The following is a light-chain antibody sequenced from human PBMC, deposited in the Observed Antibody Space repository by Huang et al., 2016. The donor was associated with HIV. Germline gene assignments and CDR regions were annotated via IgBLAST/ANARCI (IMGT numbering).Light chain of an antibody. Sequence: DIQMTQSPSSLAASVGDRVTITCQASQDITKFLNWYQQKPGQPPKLLMYDAYTLETGVPSRFSGSGSGTHFSFTISSLQPEDFAIYYCQHYDSLPYTFGQGTKLEIK. CDR3: QHYDSLPYT. CDR1: QDITKF. V-gene: IGKV1-33*01. CDR2: DAY. J-gene: IGKJ2*01.